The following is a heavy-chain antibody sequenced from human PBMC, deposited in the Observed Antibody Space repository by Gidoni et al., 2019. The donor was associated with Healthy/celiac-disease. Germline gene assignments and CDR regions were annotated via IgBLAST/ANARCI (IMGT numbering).Heavy chain of an antibody. CDR3: ARREQYDAFDI. D-gene: IGHD4-4*01. J-gene: IGHJ3*02. CDR1: GFTFSSYS. V-gene: IGHV3-21*01. Sequence: EVQLVESGGGLVQPGGSLRLYCAASGFTFSSYSMNWVRQAPGKGLEWVSSISSSSSYIYYEDSVKGRFTISRDNAKNSLYLQMNSLRAEDTAVYYCARREQYDAFDIWGQGTMVTVSS. CDR2: ISSSSSYI.